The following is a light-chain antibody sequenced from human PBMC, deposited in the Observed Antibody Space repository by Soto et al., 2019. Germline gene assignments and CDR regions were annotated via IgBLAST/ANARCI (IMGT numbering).Light chain of an antibody. CDR3: QSYDSSLSGYV. V-gene: IGLV1-40*01. CDR1: SSNIGAGYD. CDR2: GNS. Sequence: QSVLTQPPSVSGAPGQRVTISCTGSSSNIGAGYDVHWYRHFPGTAPKLLIYGNSNRPSGVPDRFSASKSGTSASLAITGLQAEDEADYYCQSYDSSLSGYVFGTGTKVTVL. J-gene: IGLJ1*01.